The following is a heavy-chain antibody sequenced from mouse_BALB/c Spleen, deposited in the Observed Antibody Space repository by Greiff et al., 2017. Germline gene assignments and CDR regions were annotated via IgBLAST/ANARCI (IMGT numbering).Heavy chain of an antibody. CDR3: ARRGNYDSYAMDY. CDR1: GYTFTSYY. Sequence: QVHVKQSGPELVKPGASVRISCKASGYTFTSYYIHWVKQRPGQGLEWIGWIYPGNVNTKYNEKFKGKATLTADKSSSTAYMQLSSLTSEDSAVYFCARRGNYDSYAMDYWGQGTSVTVSS. D-gene: IGHD2-1*01. J-gene: IGHJ4*01. CDR2: IYPGNVNT. V-gene: IGHV1S56*01.